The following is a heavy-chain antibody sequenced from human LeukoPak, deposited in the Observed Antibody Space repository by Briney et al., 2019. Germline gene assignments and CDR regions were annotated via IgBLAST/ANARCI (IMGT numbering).Heavy chain of an antibody. J-gene: IGHJ5*02. Sequence: RGGSLRLSCAASGFTFSSYWMSWVGQAPGKGLEWVANIKQDGGEKYYVDSVKGRFTVSRDNAKNSLYLQMNSLRAEDTAVYYCARKPRRRITISGVVIRNWFDPWGQGTLVTVSS. V-gene: IGHV3-7*01. CDR3: ARKPRRRITISGVVIRNWFDP. CDR2: IKQDGGEK. D-gene: IGHD3-3*01. CDR1: GFTFSSYW.